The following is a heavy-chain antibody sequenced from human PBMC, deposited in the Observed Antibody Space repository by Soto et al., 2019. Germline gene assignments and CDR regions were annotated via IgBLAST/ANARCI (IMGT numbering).Heavy chain of an antibody. CDR3: ARNPLYYDFWIGYYPNDYYYYGMDV. D-gene: IGHD3-3*01. CDR1: GGSISSGGYY. CDR2: IYYSGST. J-gene: IGHJ6*02. V-gene: IGHV4-31*03. Sequence: SETLSLTCTVSGGSISSGGYYWSWIRQHPGKGLEWIGYIYYSGSTYYNPSLKSRVTISVDTSKNQFSLKLSSVTAADTAVYYCARNPLYYDFWIGYYPNDYYYYGMDVWGQGTTVTVSS.